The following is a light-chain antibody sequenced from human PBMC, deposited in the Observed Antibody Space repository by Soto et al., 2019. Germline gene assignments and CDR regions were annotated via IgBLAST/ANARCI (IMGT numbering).Light chain of an antibody. V-gene: IGKV1-5*01. J-gene: IGKJ2*01. CDR1: QSISTW. Sequence: DIPMTQSPSTLSASVGDRVTITCRASQSISTWLAWYQQKPGKAPKLLIYDASRLESGVPSRFSGSASGTEFSLTINSLQPAEFATYPCQQYSSYSYTFGQGTKLEIK. CDR2: DAS. CDR3: QQYSSYSYT.